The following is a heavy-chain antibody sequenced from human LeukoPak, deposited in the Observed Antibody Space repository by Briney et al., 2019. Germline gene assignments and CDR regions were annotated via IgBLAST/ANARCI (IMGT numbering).Heavy chain of an antibody. V-gene: IGHV3-21*01. Sequence: SGGSLRLSCAGSGFTFRGSAMHWVRQAPGKGLEWVSSISSRSSYIYYADSVKGRFTISRDNAKNSLYLQMNSLRVEDTAVYYCARAHYDSSGPPFDYWGQGTLVTVSS. CDR3: ARAHYDSSGPPFDY. J-gene: IGHJ4*02. D-gene: IGHD3-22*01. CDR1: GFTFRGSA. CDR2: ISSRSSYI.